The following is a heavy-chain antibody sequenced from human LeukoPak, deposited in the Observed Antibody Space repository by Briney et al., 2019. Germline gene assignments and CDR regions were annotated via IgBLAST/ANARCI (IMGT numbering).Heavy chain of an antibody. Sequence: PGGSLRLSRAASGFTFSRIAMSWVRQAPGKGLEWVSGISGSGGRDSTYYADSVKGRFTISRDKSKNTVYLEMNSLRAEDTAVYYCAKGYSEYTSSWFDYWGQGTLVTVSS. D-gene: IGHD6-13*01. J-gene: IGHJ4*02. V-gene: IGHV3-23*01. CDR1: GFTFSRIA. CDR2: ISGSGGRDST. CDR3: AKGYSEYTSSWFDY.